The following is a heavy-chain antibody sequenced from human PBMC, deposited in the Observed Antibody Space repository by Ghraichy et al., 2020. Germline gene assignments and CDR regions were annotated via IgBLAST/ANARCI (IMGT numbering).Heavy chain of an antibody. J-gene: IGHJ6*02. CDR1: GDSITRHF. CDR3: ARDMRRGDNEYYNGMDV. CDR2: IYHTGSR. Sequence: SQTLSLTCTVSGDSITRHFWSWIRQSPGKGLEWIGYIYHTGSRNYNPSLKGRLTMSVDTSKNQFSLKLRSVTAADTAVYYCARDMRRGDNEYYNGMDVWGQGTTVTV. V-gene: IGHV4-59*11. D-gene: IGHD3-16*01.